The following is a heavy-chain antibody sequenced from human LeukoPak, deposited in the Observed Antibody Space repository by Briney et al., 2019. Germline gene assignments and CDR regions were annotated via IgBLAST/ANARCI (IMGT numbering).Heavy chain of an antibody. CDR3: ARLAAAGILDY. J-gene: IGHJ4*02. CDR2: IYYSGST. D-gene: IGHD6-13*01. Sequence: SETLSLTCTVSGGSISSYYWSWIRQPPGKGLEWIGYIYYSGSTNYNPSLKSRVTISVDTSKNQFSLKLSSVTAADTAVYYCARLAAAGILDYWGQGTLVTVSS. CDR1: GGSISSYY. V-gene: IGHV4-59*08.